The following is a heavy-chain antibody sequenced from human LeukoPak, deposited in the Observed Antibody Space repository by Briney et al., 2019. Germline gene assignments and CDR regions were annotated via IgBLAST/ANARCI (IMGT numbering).Heavy chain of an antibody. Sequence: GGSLRLSCAASGFTFSSYAMSWVRQAPGKGLEWVSAISGSGGSTYYADCVKGRFTISRDNSKNTLYLQMNSLRAEDTAVYYCAKDYGGNSDAFDIWGQGTMVTVSS. CDR2: ISGSGGST. CDR1: GFTFSSYA. CDR3: AKDYGGNSDAFDI. V-gene: IGHV3-23*01. D-gene: IGHD4-23*01. J-gene: IGHJ3*02.